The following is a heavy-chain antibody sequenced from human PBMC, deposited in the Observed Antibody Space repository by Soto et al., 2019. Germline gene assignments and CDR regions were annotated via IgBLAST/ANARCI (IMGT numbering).Heavy chain of an antibody. J-gene: IGHJ4*02. CDR3: ARDVSCSSIAVRYFDY. D-gene: IGHD6-6*01. V-gene: IGHV3-48*01. Sequence: EVQLVESGGGLVQPGGSLRLSCAASGFTFSTYNMNWVRQAPGKGLEWVSYISSTSAIYYADSVKGRFTISRDNAKNSLDLQMTSLRAEDTAVYYCARDVSCSSIAVRYFDYWGQGALVTVSS. CDR1: GFTFSTYN. CDR2: ISSTSAI.